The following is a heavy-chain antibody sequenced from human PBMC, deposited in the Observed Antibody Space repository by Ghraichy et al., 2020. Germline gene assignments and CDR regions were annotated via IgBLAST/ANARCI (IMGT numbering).Heavy chain of an antibody. CDR2: INYAGTT. J-gene: IGHJ1*01. D-gene: IGHD3-16*01. CDR1: SGSFSTYY. CDR3: ARGAYTTSSVYFDL. Sequence: SETLSLTCSVSSGSFSTYYWSWIRQPPGKGLEWIGEINYAGTTNYTPSLKSRVTMSIDTSTNQFSLRLSSVTAADTAVYYCARGAYTTSSVYFDLWGQGTLVTVSS. V-gene: IGHV4-34*01.